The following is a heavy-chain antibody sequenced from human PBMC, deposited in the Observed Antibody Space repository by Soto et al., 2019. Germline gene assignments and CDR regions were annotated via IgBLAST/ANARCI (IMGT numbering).Heavy chain of an antibody. D-gene: IGHD6-19*01. V-gene: IGHV1-18*01. J-gene: IGHJ1*01. Sequence: GASVKVSCKASGYTFTSYGISWVRQAPGQGLEWMGWISAYNGNTNYAQKLQGRVTMTTDTSTSTAYMELRSLRSDDTAVYYCARDTRFSSGWEYFQHWGQGTLVTVSS. CDR3: ARDTRFSSGWEYFQH. CDR2: ISAYNGNT. CDR1: GYTFTSYG.